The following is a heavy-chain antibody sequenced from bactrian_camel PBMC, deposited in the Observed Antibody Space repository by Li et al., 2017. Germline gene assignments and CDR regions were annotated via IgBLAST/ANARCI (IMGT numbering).Heavy chain of an antibody. CDR1: GNTQASYL. V-gene: IGHV3S55*01. D-gene: IGHD2*01. CDR2: LDSDSKERP. Sequence: HVQLVESGGGSVQAGGTLRLSCAVSGNTQASYLVGLFRQAPGKDSTGVASLDSDSKERPSVAESVAGRFTISKNSAENTLYLQMNNLKPEDTAMYYCAANERYYGQDTVTDMVFDYKGQGTQVTVS. J-gene: IGHJ4*01. CDR3: AANERYYGQDTVTDMVFDY.